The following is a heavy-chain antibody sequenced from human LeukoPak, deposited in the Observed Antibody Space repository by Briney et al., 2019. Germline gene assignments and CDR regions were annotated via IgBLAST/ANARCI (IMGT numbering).Heavy chain of an antibody. D-gene: IGHD3-10*01. J-gene: IGHJ4*01. Sequence: AGSLRLSCEASRFTLSSISMNWVRQAPGKGLEWVSSISPDGETTYHADSVKGRFTTCRDNAKSALYMQMSSVRAEDTGPYYCTRDLLDPSLGRGIIIYGLIDYWGQGTLVTVSS. CDR2: ISPDGETT. CDR1: RFTLSSIS. CDR3: TRDLLDPSLGRGIIIYGLIDY. V-gene: IGHV3-21*06.